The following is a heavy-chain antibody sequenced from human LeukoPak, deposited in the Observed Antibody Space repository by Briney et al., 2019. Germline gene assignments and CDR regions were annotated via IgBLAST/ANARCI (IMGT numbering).Heavy chain of an antibody. CDR2: IWYDGSNK. V-gene: IGHV3-33*01. CDR3: ARDINGLDN. CDR1: GFSFSSYG. Sequence: GRSLRLSCAASGFSFSSYGMYWVRQAPGKGLEWVAVIWYDGSNKYYADSVKGRFTISRDNSKNTLYLQMNSLRAEDTALYYCARDINGLDNWGQGTLVTVSP. J-gene: IGHJ4*02. D-gene: IGHD3-10*01.